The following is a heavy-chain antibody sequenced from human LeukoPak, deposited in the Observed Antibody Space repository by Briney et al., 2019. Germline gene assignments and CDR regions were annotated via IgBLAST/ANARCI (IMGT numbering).Heavy chain of an antibody. V-gene: IGHV4-39*01. Sequence: SETLSLTCTVSGASISGSTYYWDWIRQPPGKGLEHIGNIYYTGSAGYNPPLRSRVTLSVDTSKNQFSLKMSSVTAADTAVYYCARHAAYSPMDVWGQGTTVTVSS. D-gene: IGHD6-13*01. J-gene: IGHJ6*02. CDR2: IYYTGSA. CDR3: ARHAAYSPMDV. CDR1: GASISGSTYY.